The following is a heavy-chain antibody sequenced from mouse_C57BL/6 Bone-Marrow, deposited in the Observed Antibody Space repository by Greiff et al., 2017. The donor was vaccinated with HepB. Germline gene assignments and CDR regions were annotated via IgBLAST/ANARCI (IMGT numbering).Heavy chain of an antibody. CDR2: IYPSDSET. D-gene: IGHD1-1*01. J-gene: IGHJ2*01. V-gene: IGHV1-61*01. CDR3: ARRGYYYGSSPDY. Sequence: VQLQQPGAELVRPGSSVKLSCKASGYTFTSYWMDWVKQRPGQGLEWIGNIYPSDSETHYNQKFKDKATLTVDKSSSTAYMQLSSLTSEDSAVYYCARRGYYYGSSPDYWGQGTTLTVSS. CDR1: GYTFTSYW.